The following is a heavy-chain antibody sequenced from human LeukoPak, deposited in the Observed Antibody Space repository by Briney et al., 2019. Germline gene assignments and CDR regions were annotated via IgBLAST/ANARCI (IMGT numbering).Heavy chain of an antibody. J-gene: IGHJ3*02. V-gene: IGHV1-18*01. D-gene: IGHD3-22*01. Sequence: ASVKVSCKASGYTFNTYGITWVRPAPGQGLEWMGWISGYNGKTKYAQKLQDRVTMTTDTSTTTAYMEPRSLRSDDTAVYYCARDYHRRLYDSQARDTFDIWGQGTMVTVSS. CDR3: ARDYHRRLYDSQARDTFDI. CDR2: ISGYNGKT. CDR1: GYTFNTYG.